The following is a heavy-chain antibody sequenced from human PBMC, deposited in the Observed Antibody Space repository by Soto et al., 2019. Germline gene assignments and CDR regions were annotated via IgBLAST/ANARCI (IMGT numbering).Heavy chain of an antibody. D-gene: IGHD4-17*01. Sequence: QVQLQESGPGLVRPSETLSLTCSVSGDSIGSTINYWSGIRLPPGKGLEYIGYIYYSGATYYSPSLESRVTISVDTSKNQFSLKLTSVTAADTARYYCARCSDIGDKRDAFDVWGQGTMVTVSS. J-gene: IGHJ3*01. V-gene: IGHV4-31*03. CDR3: ARCSDIGDKRDAFDV. CDR1: GDSIGSTINY. CDR2: IYYSGAT.